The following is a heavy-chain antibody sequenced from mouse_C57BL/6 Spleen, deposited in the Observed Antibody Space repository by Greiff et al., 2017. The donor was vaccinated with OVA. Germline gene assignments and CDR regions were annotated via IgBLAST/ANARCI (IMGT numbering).Heavy chain of an antibody. J-gene: IGHJ3*01. CDR1: GYTFTSYW. D-gene: IGHD4-1*01. CDR3: ARAGTWFAY. CDR2: IDPSDSYT. Sequence: QVQLQQPGAELVMPGASVKLSCKASGYTFTSYWMHWVKQRPGQGLEWIGEIDPSDSYTNYNQKFKGKSTWTVDKSSSTAYMQLSSLTSEDSAVYYCARAGTWFAYWGQGTLVTVSA. V-gene: IGHV1-69*01.